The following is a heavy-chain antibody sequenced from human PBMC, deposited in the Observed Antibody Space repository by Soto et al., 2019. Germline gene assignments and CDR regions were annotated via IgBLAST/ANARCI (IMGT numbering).Heavy chain of an antibody. Sequence: PGESLKISCKGSGYSFTSYWIGWVRQMPGKGLEWMGIIYPGDSDTRYSPSFQGQVTISADKSISTAYLQWSSLKASDTAMYYCARLSRRGRQLAYYYYYGMDVWGQGTTVTVSS. CDR2: IYPGDSDT. CDR3: ARLSRRGRQLAYYYYYGMDV. CDR1: GYSFTSYW. V-gene: IGHV5-51*01. D-gene: IGHD6-13*01. J-gene: IGHJ6*02.